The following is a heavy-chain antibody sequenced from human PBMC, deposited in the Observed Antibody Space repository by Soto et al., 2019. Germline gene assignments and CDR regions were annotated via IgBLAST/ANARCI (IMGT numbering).Heavy chain of an antibody. CDR2: ISAYNGNT. CDR1: GYTFTSYG. J-gene: IGHJ4*02. D-gene: IGHD3-22*01. Sequence: ASVKVSCKASGYTFTSYGISWVRQAPGQGLEWMGWISAYNGNTSYAQKLQGRVTMTTDTSTSTAYMELRSLRSDDTAVYYCARYLDEYYYDSSGFTPGVDYWGQGTLVTVSS. CDR3: ARYLDEYYYDSSGFTPGVDY. V-gene: IGHV1-18*01.